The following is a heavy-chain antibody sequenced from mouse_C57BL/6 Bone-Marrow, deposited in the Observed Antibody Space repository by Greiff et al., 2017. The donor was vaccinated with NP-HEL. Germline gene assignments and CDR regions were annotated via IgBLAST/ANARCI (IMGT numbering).Heavy chain of an antibody. CDR2: IAPETGGT. CDR3: TRGGSNPWFAY. CDR1: GYTFTDYE. V-gene: IGHV1-15*01. D-gene: IGHD2-5*01. Sequence: QVQLKESGAELVRPGASVTLSCKASGYTFTDYEMHWVKQTPVHGLEWIGAIAPETGGTAYNQKFKGKAILTADKSSSTAYMELRSLTSEDSAVYYCTRGGSNPWFAYWGQGTLVTVSA. J-gene: IGHJ3*01.